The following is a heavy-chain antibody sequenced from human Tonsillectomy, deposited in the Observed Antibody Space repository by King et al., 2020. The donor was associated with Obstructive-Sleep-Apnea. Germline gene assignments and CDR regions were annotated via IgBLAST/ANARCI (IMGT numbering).Heavy chain of an antibody. CDR2: IYPGDSDT. D-gene: IGHD2-2*01. CDR3: VRRGYCSSTSCPPQNFDY. CDR1: GYSFTSYW. V-gene: IGHV5-51*01. J-gene: IGHJ4*02. Sequence: VQLVESGAEVKKPGESLKISCKGSGYSFTSYWIGWVRQMPGKGLEWMGIIYPGDSDTRYSPSFQGQVTISADKFVSTAYLQWSSLKASDTAMYYCVRRGYCSSTSCPPQNFDYWGQGTLVTVSS.